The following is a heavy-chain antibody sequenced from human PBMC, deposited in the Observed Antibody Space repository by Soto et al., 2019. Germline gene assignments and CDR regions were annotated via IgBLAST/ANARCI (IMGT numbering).Heavy chain of an antibody. CDR1: GFTFIIYG. CDR2: ISYDGSNK. Sequence: GGSLRLSGSASGFTFIIYGMHWVRQAPGKGLEGVAVISYDGSNKYYADSVKGRFTISRDNSKNTLYLQMNSLRAEDTAVYYCAKSFNDYGDDNYYYYYGMDVWGQGTTVTVSS. V-gene: IGHV3-30*18. D-gene: IGHD4-17*01. J-gene: IGHJ6*02. CDR3: AKSFNDYGDDNYYYYYGMDV.